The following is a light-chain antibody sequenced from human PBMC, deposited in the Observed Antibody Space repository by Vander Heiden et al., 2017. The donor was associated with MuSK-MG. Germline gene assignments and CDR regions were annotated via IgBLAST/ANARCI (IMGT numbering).Light chain of an antibody. CDR2: RDS. V-gene: IGLV3-9*01. CDR3: QVWDSSTVV. J-gene: IGLJ2*01. CDR1: NSGSKN. Sequence: SYELTQPLSVSVALGQTARVTCGGNNSGSKNVHWYQQKPGQAPVLVIYRDSNRPSGIPKRFSGSNSGNTATLTISRAQAGDEADYYCQVWDSSTVVFGGGTKLTVL.